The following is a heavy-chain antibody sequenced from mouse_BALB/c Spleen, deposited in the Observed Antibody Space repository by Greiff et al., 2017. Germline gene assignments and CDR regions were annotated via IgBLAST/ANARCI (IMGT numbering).Heavy chain of an antibody. CDR2: INPSNGRT. V-gene: IGHV1S81*02. CDR1: GYTFTSYW. Sequence: QVQLQQPGAELVKPGASVKLSCKATGYTFTSYWLHWVKQRPGQGLEWIGEINPSNGRTNYNEKFKSKATLTVDKYSSTAYMQLSSLTSEDSAVYYCASTARDAMDYWGQGTSVTVSS. D-gene: IGHD1-2*01. J-gene: IGHJ4*01. CDR3: ASTARDAMDY.